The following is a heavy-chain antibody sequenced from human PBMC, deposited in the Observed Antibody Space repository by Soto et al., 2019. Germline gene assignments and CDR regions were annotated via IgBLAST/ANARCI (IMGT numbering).Heavy chain of an antibody. Sequence: SETLSLTCTVSGASISGFYWSWIRKSAGKGLEWIGRIYATGTTDYNPSLKSRVMMSVDTSKNQFSLKLSSVTAADTAVYYCAGGSCYSSCDYYYGMDVWGQGTTVTVSS. J-gene: IGHJ6*02. D-gene: IGHD2-15*01. CDR3: AGGSCYSSCDYYYGMDV. CDR1: GASISGFY. V-gene: IGHV4-4*07. CDR2: IYATGTT.